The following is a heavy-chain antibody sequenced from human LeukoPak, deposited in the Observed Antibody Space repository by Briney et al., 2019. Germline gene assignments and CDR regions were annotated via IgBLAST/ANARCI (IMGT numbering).Heavy chain of an antibody. CDR3: AKDRGVFGVAYSLDY. D-gene: IGHD3-3*01. J-gene: IGHJ4*02. V-gene: IGHV3-30-3*01. CDR1: GFTFSSYA. Sequence: GGSLRLSCAASGFTFSSYAMHWVRQAPGKGLEWVAVISYDGSNKYYADSVKGRFTISRDNSKNTLYLQMNSLRAEDTAVYYCAKDRGVFGVAYSLDYWGQGTLVTVSS. CDR2: ISYDGSNK.